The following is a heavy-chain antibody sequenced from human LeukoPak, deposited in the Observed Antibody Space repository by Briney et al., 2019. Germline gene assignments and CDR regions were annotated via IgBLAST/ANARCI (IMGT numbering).Heavy chain of an antibody. CDR3: ARDDVSGGDGVNWFDP. Sequence: GGSLRLSCVASGFTFSSYSMIWVRQRPGKGLECVSFISSRSTTIEYADSVKGRFTISRDNANNSLFLEMNSLRADDTAVYYCARDDVSGGDGVNWFDPWGQGTLVTVSS. V-gene: IGHV3-48*01. J-gene: IGHJ5*02. CDR1: GFTFSSYS. CDR2: ISSRSTTI. D-gene: IGHD3-10*01.